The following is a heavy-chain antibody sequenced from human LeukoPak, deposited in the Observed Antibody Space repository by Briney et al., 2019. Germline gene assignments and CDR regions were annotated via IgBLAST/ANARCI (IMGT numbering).Heavy chain of an antibody. CDR1: GFTFSSYD. J-gene: IGHJ4*02. CDR3: AREGIVEWELLFDY. V-gene: IGHV3-30-3*01. Sequence: GGSLRLSCAASGFTFSSYDMHWVRQAPGKGLEWVAVISYDGSNKYYADSVKGRFTISRDNSKNTLYLQMNSLRAEDTAVYYCAREGIVEWELLFDYWGQGTLVTVSS. D-gene: IGHD1-26*01. CDR2: ISYDGSNK.